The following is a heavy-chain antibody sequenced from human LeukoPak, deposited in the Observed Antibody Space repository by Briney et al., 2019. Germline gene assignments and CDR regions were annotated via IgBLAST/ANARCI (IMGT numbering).Heavy chain of an antibody. Sequence: TPSETLSLTCTVSGGSISSYYWSWIRQPPGKGLEWIGYIYYSGSTNYNPSLKSRVTISVDTSKNQLSLKLSSVTAADTAVYYCARVDDFWSGYSLDVWGKGTTVTVSS. J-gene: IGHJ6*04. CDR1: GGSISSYY. D-gene: IGHD3-3*01. CDR3: ARVDDFWSGYSLDV. V-gene: IGHV4-59*01. CDR2: IYYSGST.